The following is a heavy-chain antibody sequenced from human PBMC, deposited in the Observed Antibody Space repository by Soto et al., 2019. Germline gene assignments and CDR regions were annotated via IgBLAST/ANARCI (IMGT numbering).Heavy chain of an antibody. CDR3: AKDEGYCSGGSCYSDY. CDR1: GFTFSSYA. V-gene: IGHV3-23*01. D-gene: IGHD2-15*01. Sequence: EVQLLESGGGLVQPGGSLRLSCAASGFTFSSYAMSWVRQAPGKGLEWVSAISGSGGSTYYADSVKGRFTISRDNSKNTLYLQMNSLRAEDTAVYYCAKDEGYCSGGSCYSDYWGQGTLVTVSS. CDR2: ISGSGGST. J-gene: IGHJ4*02.